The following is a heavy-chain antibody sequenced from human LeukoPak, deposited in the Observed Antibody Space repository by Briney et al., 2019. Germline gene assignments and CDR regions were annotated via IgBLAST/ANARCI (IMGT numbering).Heavy chain of an antibody. V-gene: IGHV3-30*18. CDR1: GFTFSSYG. CDR3: AKEGDILTGYYPPGYFDY. D-gene: IGHD3-9*01. CDR2: ISYDGGNK. J-gene: IGHJ4*02. Sequence: TGGSLRLSCAASGFTFSSYGMHWVRQAPGKGLEWVAVISYDGGNKYYADSVKGRFTISRDNSKNTLYLQMNSLRAEDTAVYYCAKEGDILTGYYPPGYFDYWGQGTLVTVSS.